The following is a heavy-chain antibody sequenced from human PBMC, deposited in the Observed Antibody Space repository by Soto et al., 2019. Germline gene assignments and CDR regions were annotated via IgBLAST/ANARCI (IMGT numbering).Heavy chain of an antibody. CDR3: ARAVFYYDDSGPPDY. V-gene: IGHV4-30-4*01. J-gene: IGHJ4*02. Sequence: QVQLKESGPGLVKPSQTLSLTCTVSGGSINSADHYWSWIRQPPGKGLEWIGYMYYSGSTYYNPSLKSRVTISGDTSKNQFSLKLSSVTAADTAMYYCARAVFYYDDSGPPDYCGQGTLVTVSS. D-gene: IGHD3-22*01. CDR2: MYYSGST. CDR1: GGSINSADHY.